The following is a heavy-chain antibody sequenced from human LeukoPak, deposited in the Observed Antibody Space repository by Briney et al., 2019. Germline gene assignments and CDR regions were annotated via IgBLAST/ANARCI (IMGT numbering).Heavy chain of an antibody. CDR2: IYHSGST. CDR1: GGSISSGGYS. J-gene: IGHJ5*02. V-gene: IGHV4-30-2*01. CDR3: ARQGGYFSNWFDP. D-gene: IGHD2/OR15-2a*01. Sequence: SQTLSPTCAVSGGSISSGGYSWSWIRQPPGKGLEWIGYIYHSGSTYYNPSLKSRVTISVDTSKNQFSLKLSSVTAADTAVYYCARQGGYFSNWFDPWGQGTLVTVSS.